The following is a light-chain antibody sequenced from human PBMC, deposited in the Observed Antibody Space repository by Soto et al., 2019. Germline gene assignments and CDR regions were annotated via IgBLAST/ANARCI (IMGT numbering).Light chain of an antibody. CDR3: QQYNKWPRT. V-gene: IGKV3-15*01. Sequence: EIVMTQSPATLSVSPGERATLSCRASQSVSSNLAWYQQKPGQAPRLLIYGASTRATGIPARFSGSGSGTEFTLFISSLQSEDFAVYYCQQYNKWPRTFGQGTKVDIK. CDR2: GAS. J-gene: IGKJ1*01. CDR1: QSVSSN.